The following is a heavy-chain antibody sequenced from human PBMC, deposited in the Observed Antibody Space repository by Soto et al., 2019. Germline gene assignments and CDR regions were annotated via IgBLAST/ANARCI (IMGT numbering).Heavy chain of an antibody. CDR1: GGSVNSGDYY. Sequence: SETLSLTCTVSGGSVNSGDYYWTWVRQHAGKGLEWIGYIYYNGSTYYNPSLKSRVTMSVDTSKNQFSLKLSSVTAADTAVYYCARGLKYSSGRKCYAFDIWGQGTMVTVSS. CDR2: IYYNGST. J-gene: IGHJ3*02. CDR3: ARGLKYSSGRKCYAFDI. V-gene: IGHV4-31*03. D-gene: IGHD6-19*01.